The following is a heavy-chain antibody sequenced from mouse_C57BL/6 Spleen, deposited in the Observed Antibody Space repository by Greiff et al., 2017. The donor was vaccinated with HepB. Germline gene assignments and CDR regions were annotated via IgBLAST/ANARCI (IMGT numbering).Heavy chain of an antibody. D-gene: IGHD1-1*01. V-gene: IGHV1-7*01. CDR3: AREGHYCGSSDLGY. CDR1: GYTFTSYW. J-gene: IGHJ2*01. Sequence: VQLQQSGAELAKPGASVKLSCKASGYTFTSYWMHWVKQRPGQGLEWIGYINPSSGYTKYNQKFKDKATLTADTSSSTAYMQLSSLTYEDSAVYYGAREGHYCGSSDLGYWGQGTTLTVSS. CDR2: INPSSGYT.